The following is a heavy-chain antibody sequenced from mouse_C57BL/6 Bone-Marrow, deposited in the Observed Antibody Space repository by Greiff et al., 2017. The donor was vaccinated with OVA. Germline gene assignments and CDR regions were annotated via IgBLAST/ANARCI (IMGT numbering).Heavy chain of an antibody. Sequence: VQLVESGAELARPGASVKLSCKASGYTFTSYGISWVKQRTGQGLEWIGEIYPRSGNTYYNEKFKGKATLTADKSSSTAYMELRSLTSEDSAVYFCARGGWLLRYFDVWGTGTTVTVSS. CDR1: GYTFTSYG. CDR2: IYPRSGNT. V-gene: IGHV1-81*01. CDR3: ARGGWLLRYFDV. D-gene: IGHD2-3*01. J-gene: IGHJ1*03.